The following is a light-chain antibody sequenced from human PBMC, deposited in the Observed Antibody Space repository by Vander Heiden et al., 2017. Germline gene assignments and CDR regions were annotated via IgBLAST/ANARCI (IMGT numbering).Light chain of an antibody. CDR1: QSLLHSNGYNY. CDR3: SQALPTPQT. V-gene: IGKV2-28*01. J-gene: IGKJ1*01. CDR2: LGS. Sequence: DIVMTQSPLSLPVTPGEPASISCRSSQSLLHSNGYNYLDWYLQKPGQSPQLLIYLGSNRASGVPDRFSGSGSGTDFTLKISRVEAEDVGVYYCSQALPTPQTFGQGTKVQIK.